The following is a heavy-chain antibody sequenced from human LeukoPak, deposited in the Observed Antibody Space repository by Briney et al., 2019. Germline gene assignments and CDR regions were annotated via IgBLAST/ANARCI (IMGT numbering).Heavy chain of an antibody. V-gene: IGHV4-4*02. CDR3: ARHTDIAPLSSLKY. CDR2: VNLQGST. J-gene: IGHJ4*02. CDR1: GGSITNTNY. Sequence: KSSGTLSLTCGVSGGSITNTNYWTWVRQPPGKGLEWIGEVNLQGSTNYNPSLMGRVAIAVDTSENHISLQLTSVTAADTAVYYCARHTDIAPLSSLKYWGQGTLVTVSS. D-gene: IGHD6-13*01.